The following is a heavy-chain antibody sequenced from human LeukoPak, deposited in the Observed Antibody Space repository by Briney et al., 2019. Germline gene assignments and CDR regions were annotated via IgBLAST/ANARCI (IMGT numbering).Heavy chain of an antibody. CDR1: GYSISSGYY. J-gene: IGHJ4*02. Sequence: SETLSLTCAVSGYSISSGYYWGWIRQPPGKGLEWIGSIYHSGSTYYNPSLKSRVTISVDTSKNQFSLKLSSVTAADTAVYYCARGEGYQLLFLFDYWGQGTLVTVSS. CDR2: IYHSGST. V-gene: IGHV4-38-2*01. D-gene: IGHD2-2*01. CDR3: ARGEGYQLLFLFDY.